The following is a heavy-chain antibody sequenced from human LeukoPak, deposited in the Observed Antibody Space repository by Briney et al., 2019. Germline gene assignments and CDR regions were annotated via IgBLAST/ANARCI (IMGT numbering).Heavy chain of an antibody. Sequence: VRSLRLSCAASGFTLSSYGMHWVRQAPGKGREWVAVIWYDGSNKYYADSVKGRFTISRDNSKNTLYLQMNSLRPEDTAVYYYARVVAVGGNIGAFDIWGQGTMVTVSS. CDR2: IWYDGSNK. CDR1: GFTLSSYG. D-gene: IGHD6-19*01. CDR3: ARVVAVGGNIGAFDI. V-gene: IGHV3-33*01. J-gene: IGHJ3*02.